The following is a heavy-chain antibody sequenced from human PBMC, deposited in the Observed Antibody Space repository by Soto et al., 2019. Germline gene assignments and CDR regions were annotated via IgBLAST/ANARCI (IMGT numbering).Heavy chain of an antibody. D-gene: IGHD3-10*01. J-gene: IGHJ4*02. CDR3: ARDEGTYYYGSGSLTFDY. Sequence: GGSLRLSCAASGFTFSSYSMNWVRQAPGKGLEWVSSISSSSSYIYYADSVKGRFTISRDNAKNSLYLQMNSLRAEDTAVYYCARDEGTYYYGSGSLTFDYWGQGTLVTVSS. CDR2: ISSSSSYI. V-gene: IGHV3-21*01. CDR1: GFTFSSYS.